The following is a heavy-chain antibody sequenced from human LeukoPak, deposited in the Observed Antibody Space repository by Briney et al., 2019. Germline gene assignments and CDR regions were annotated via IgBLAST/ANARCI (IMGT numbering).Heavy chain of an antibody. J-gene: IGHJ4*02. CDR3: ARDRDYYGSGSYGYY. D-gene: IGHD3-10*01. CDR1: GFTFSSYA. CDR2: ISYDGSNK. V-gene: IGHV3-30-3*01. Sequence: GGSLRLSCAASGFTFSSYAMHWVRQAPGKGLEGVAVISYDGSNKYYADSVKGRFTISRDNSKNTLYLQMNSLRAEDTAVYYCARDRDYYGSGSYGYYWGQGTLVTVSS.